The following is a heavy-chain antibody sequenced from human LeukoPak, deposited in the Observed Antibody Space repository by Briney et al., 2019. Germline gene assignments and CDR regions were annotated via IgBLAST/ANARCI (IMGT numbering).Heavy chain of an antibody. J-gene: IGHJ6*02. CDR3: AKGSPACYNGMDV. CDR1: GAPFSGYG. D-gene: IGHD2-2*02. Sequence: PRASLRLSCAASGAPFSGYGMSWVRQAPGKGLESVSVISGSGAVTYYADSVKGRFTISRDNSKNTVYLQMNSLRAEDTAVYYCAKGSPACYNGMDVWGQGTTVTVSS. V-gene: IGHV3-23*01. CDR2: ISGSGAVT.